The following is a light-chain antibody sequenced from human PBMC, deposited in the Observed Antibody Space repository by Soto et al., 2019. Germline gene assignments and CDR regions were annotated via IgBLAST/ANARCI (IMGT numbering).Light chain of an antibody. CDR1: SSDVGAYNY. CDR2: EVS. CDR3: SSYISSETLVV. J-gene: IGLJ2*01. Sequence: QSVLTQPASVSGSPGQSITISCTGTSSDVGAYNYVSWYQQYPGKAPKLMIFEVSYRPSGVSNRFSGSKSGNTASLTISGLQAEDEADYYCSSYISSETLVVFGGGTKLTVL. V-gene: IGLV2-14*01.